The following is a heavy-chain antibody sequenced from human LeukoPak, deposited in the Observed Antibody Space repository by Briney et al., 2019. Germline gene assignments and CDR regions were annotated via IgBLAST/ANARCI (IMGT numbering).Heavy chain of an antibody. J-gene: IGHJ4*02. CDR1: GGSVSGGGHY. D-gene: IGHD5-18*01. CDR3: ARAGGYSYGYPLNY. Sequence: SETLSLTCIVSGGSVSGGGHYWGWIRQPPGKGLEWIGSIYYSGSTYYNPSLNNRVTIFIDMSKNQFSLRLNSVTATDTAVYYCARAGGYSYGYPLNYWGQGTLVTVSS. V-gene: IGHV4-39*02. CDR2: IYYSGST.